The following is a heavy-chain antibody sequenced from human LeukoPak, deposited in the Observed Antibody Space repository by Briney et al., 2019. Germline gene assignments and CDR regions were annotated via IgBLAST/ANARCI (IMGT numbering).Heavy chain of an antibody. Sequence: ASVTVSCTVSGYTLTELSMHWVRQAPGKGLEWMGGFDPEDGETIYAQKFQGRVTMTEDTSTDTAYMELSSLRSEDTAVYYCARERVYYDGSGYKTAEYFQHWGQGTLVTVSS. D-gene: IGHD3-22*01. J-gene: IGHJ1*01. V-gene: IGHV1-24*01. CDR3: ARERVYYDGSGYKTAEYFQH. CDR1: GYTLTELS. CDR2: FDPEDGET.